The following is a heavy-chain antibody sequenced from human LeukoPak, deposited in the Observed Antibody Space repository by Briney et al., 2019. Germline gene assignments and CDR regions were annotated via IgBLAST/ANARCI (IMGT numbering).Heavy chain of an antibody. CDR2: ISYDGSNK. CDR1: GFTFSSYG. CDR3: AKQAAAIDAFDI. Sequence: GGSLRLSCAASGFTFSSYGMPWVRQAPGKGLEWVAVISYDGSNKYYADSVKGRFTISRDNSKNTLYLQMDSLRAEDTAVYYCAKQAAAIDAFDIWGQGTMVTVSS. V-gene: IGHV3-30*18. J-gene: IGHJ3*02. D-gene: IGHD6-13*01.